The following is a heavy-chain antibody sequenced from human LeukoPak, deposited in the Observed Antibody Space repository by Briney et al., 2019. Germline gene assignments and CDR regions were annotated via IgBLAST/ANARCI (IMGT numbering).Heavy chain of an antibody. D-gene: IGHD3-10*01. CDR2: ISSRGSTI. Sequence: PGGSLRLSCAASGFTFSSYEMNWVRQAPGKGLEWVSYISSRGSTIYYADSVKGRFTISRDNAKNSLYLQMNSLRAEDTAVYYCAREVISGWFDPWGQGTLVTVSS. J-gene: IGHJ5*02. CDR1: GFTFSSYE. V-gene: IGHV3-48*03. CDR3: AREVISGWFDP.